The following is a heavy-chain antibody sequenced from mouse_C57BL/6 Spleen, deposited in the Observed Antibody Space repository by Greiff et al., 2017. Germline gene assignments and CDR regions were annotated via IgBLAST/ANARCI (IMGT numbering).Heavy chain of an antibody. CDR1: GYTFTSYW. Sequence: QVQLQQPGAELVKPGASVKLSCKASGYTFTSYWMHWVKQRPGQGLEWIGMIHPNSGSTNYNEKFKSKATLTVDKSSSTAYMQLSSLTSEDSAVYYCASAIYYDYARFAYWGQGTLVTVSA. CDR3: ASAIYYDYARFAY. D-gene: IGHD2-4*01. CDR2: IHPNSGST. V-gene: IGHV1-64*01. J-gene: IGHJ3*01.